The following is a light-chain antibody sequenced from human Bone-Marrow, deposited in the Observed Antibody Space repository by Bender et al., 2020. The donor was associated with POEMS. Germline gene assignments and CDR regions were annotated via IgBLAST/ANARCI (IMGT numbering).Light chain of an antibody. V-gene: IGLV6-57*02. CDR1: SGSIASHF. CDR2: EDN. Sequence: FMLTQPHSVSESPGKTVTISCTGSSGSIASHFVQWYQQRPGSAPTTVIYEDNQRPSGVPDRFSGSIDSSSNSASLTISGLKTEDEADYYCQSYDNSNGLFWVFGGGTKLTVL. CDR3: QSYDNSNGLFWV. J-gene: IGLJ3*02.